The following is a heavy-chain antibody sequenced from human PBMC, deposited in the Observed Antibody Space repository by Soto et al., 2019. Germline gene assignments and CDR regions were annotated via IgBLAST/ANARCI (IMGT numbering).Heavy chain of an antibody. Sequence: EVQLVQAGAEVKKPGESLRISCKGSGYSFTSYWISWVRQMPGKGLEWMGRIDPSDSYTNYSPSFQGHVTISADKSISTASLQWSNLKAYDTAMYYCARLRVGFGELLTYWGQGTLVTVSS. D-gene: IGHD3-10*01. V-gene: IGHV5-10-1*01. CDR3: ARLRVGFGELLTY. J-gene: IGHJ4*02. CDR1: GYSFTSYW. CDR2: IDPSDSYT.